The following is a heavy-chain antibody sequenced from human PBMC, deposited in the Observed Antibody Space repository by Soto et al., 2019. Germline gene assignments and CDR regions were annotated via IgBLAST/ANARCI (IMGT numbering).Heavy chain of an antibody. CDR2: IYPDDSDT. J-gene: IGHJ4*02. Sequence: EVQLVQSGAEVKKPGESLKISCKGAGYTFSDYWIGWVRQVPGKGLEWMGVIYPDDSDTTYSPSFQGHVTISGDKPVNTAYLQWHSLKASDTAIYCCARRKYRGLGTMGDFASWGQGTLVTVSS. CDR1: GYTFSDYW. CDR3: ARRKYRGLGTMGDFAS. D-gene: IGHD3-10*01. V-gene: IGHV5-51*04.